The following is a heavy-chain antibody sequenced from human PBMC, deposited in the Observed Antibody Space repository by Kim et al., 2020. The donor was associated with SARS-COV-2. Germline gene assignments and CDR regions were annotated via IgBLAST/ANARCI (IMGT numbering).Heavy chain of an antibody. CDR2: IIPILGIA. V-gene: IGHV1-69*02. Sequence: SVKVSCKASGGTFSSYTISWVRQAPGQGLEWMGRIIPILGIANYAQKFQGRVTITADKSTSTAYMELSSLRSEDTAVYYCARPDCSGGSCPPRYWGQGTLVTVSS. CDR3: ARPDCSGGSCPPRY. J-gene: IGHJ4*02. CDR1: GGTFSSYT. D-gene: IGHD2-15*01.